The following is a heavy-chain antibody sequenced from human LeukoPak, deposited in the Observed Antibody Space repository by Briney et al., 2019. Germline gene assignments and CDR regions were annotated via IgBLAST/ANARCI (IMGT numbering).Heavy chain of an antibody. D-gene: IGHD1-7*01. J-gene: IGHJ3*02. CDR1: GGTFSSYA. Sequence: SVKVSCKASGGTFSSYAISWVRQAPGQGLEWMGGIIPIFGTANYAQKFQGRVTITTDESTSTAYMELSSLRSEDTAVYYCARGRYNWNSRDAFDIWGRGTMVTVSS. CDR3: ARGRYNWNSRDAFDI. V-gene: IGHV1-69*05. CDR2: IIPIFGTA.